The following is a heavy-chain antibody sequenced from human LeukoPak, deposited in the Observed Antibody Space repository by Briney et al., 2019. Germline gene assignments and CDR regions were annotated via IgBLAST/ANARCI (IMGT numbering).Heavy chain of an antibody. Sequence: SETLSLTCTVSGGSISSYYWSWIRQPAGKGLEWIGRIYTGGSTNYNPSLKSRVTMSVDTSKNQFSLKLSSVTAADTAVYYCARTYGSGSYPRFDYWGQGTLVTVSS. CDR1: GGSISSYY. CDR2: IYTGGST. V-gene: IGHV4-4*07. D-gene: IGHD3-10*01. J-gene: IGHJ4*02. CDR3: ARTYGSGSYPRFDY.